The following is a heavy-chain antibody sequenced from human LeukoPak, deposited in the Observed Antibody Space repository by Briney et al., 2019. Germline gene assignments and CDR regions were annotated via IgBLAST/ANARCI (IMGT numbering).Heavy chain of an antibody. V-gene: IGHV1-8*01. Sequence: ASVKVSCKASGYTFTSYDINWVRQATGQGLEWMGWMNPNSGNTGYAQKFQGRVTMTRNTSISTAYMELSSLRSEDTAVYYCARESGTRLWFDPWGQGTLVTVSS. D-gene: IGHD1-7*01. CDR2: MNPNSGNT. CDR3: ARESGTRLWFDP. CDR1: GYTFTSYD. J-gene: IGHJ5*02.